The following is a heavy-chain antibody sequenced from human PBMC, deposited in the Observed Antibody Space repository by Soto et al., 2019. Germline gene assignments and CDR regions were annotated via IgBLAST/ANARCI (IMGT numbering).Heavy chain of an antibody. V-gene: IGHV3-21*01. Sequence: PGESLKISCAASEFTFSSYTMNWVRQAPGKGLEWVSSISSSSSYIYYADSVKGRFSISRDNAKNSLYMQMNSLRAEDTGVYYCASAHTSSSYRYYGMDVWGQGTTVTVSS. CDR1: EFTFSSYT. D-gene: IGHD2-15*01. CDR3: ASAHTSSSYRYYGMDV. J-gene: IGHJ6*02. CDR2: ISSSSSYI.